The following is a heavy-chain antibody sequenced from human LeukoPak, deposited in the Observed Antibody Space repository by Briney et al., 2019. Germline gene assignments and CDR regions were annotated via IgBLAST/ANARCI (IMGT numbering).Heavy chain of an antibody. CDR3: AKEKGALGTGYYNNHLDY. CDR1: GFTFDDYA. Sequence: PGGSLRLSRAASGFTFDDYAMHWVRQAPGKGLEWVSGINWNSGSVGYADSVKGRFTISRDNAKYSLYLQINSLRVEDTALYYCAKEKGALGTGYYNNHLDYRGQGTLVTVSS. D-gene: IGHD3-9*01. V-gene: IGHV3-9*01. CDR2: INWNSGSV. J-gene: IGHJ4*01.